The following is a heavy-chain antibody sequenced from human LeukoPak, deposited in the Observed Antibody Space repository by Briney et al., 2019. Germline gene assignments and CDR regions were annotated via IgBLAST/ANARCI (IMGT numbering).Heavy chain of an antibody. Sequence: ASVKVSCKASGYTFTNYYIHWVRQAPGQGLQWMGVITPSNGGTDYAQKFRGRVTMTRDTSTSTVYMELSSLRSEDTAVYYCARDVLLWFGDHGHYFDYWGQGTLVTVSS. V-gene: IGHV1-46*01. CDR3: ARDVLLWFGDHGHYFDY. CDR2: ITPSNGGT. J-gene: IGHJ4*02. D-gene: IGHD3-10*01. CDR1: GYTFTNYY.